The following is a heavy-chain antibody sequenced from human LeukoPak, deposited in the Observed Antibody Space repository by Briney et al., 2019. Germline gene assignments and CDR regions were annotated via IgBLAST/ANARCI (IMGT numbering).Heavy chain of an antibody. CDR1: GGSISTYY. J-gene: IGHJ4*02. V-gene: IGHV4-59*01. Sequence: SETLSLTCTVSGGSISTYYWSWIRQPPGKGLERIGYIYYSGSTNYNPSLKSRVTISVDTSKNQFSLKLSSVTAADAAVYYCARVNPQVWLPFDYWGQGTLVTVSS. D-gene: IGHD3-16*01. CDR3: ARVNPQVWLPFDY. CDR2: IYYSGST.